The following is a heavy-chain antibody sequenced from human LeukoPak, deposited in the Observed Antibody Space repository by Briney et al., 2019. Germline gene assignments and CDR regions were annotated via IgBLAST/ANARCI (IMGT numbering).Heavy chain of an antibody. D-gene: IGHD6-6*01. CDR3: ARLRGSSSSEIDY. J-gene: IGHJ4*02. V-gene: IGHV4-39*01. CDR2: IYYSGST. Sequence: PSETLSLTCTVSGGSISSSSYYWGWIRQPPGKGLEWIGSIYYSGSTYYNPSLKSRVTISVDTSKNQFSLKLSSVTAADTAVYYCARLRGSSSSEIDYWGQGTPVTVSS. CDR1: GGSISSSSYY.